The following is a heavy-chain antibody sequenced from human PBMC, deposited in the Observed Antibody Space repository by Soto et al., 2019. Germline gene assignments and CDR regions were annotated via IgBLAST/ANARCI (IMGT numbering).Heavy chain of an antibody. V-gene: IGHV1-2*02. CDR3: ARDPLGYCSSTSCSPFDY. CDR1: GYTFTGYY. CDR2: INPNSGGT. Sequence: ASVKVSCKASGYTFTGYYMHWVRQAPGQGLEWMGWINPNSGGTNYAQKFQGRVTMTRDTSISTAYMELSRLRPDDTAVYYCARDPLGYCSSTSCSPFDYWGQGALVTVSS. D-gene: IGHD2-2*01. J-gene: IGHJ4*02.